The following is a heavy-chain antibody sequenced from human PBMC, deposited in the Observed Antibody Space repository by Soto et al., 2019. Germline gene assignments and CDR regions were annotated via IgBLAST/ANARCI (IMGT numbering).Heavy chain of an antibody. D-gene: IGHD2-21*01. V-gene: IGHV1-69*10. CDR1: GGTFSSYA. Sequence: SVKVSCKASGGTFSSYAISWVRQSPGHGLEWMGGIIPIFGIAHYAQKFQGRVTITADKSSSTASMELSRLRSEDTAGYYCARGENCYGSLRFDYWGQGTLVIVSS. J-gene: IGHJ4*02. CDR2: IIPIFGIA. CDR3: ARGENCYGSLRFDY.